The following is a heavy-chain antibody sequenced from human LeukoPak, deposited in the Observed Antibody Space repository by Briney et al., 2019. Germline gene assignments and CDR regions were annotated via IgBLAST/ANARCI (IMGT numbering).Heavy chain of an antibody. J-gene: IGHJ5*02. D-gene: IGHD3-9*01. V-gene: IGHV3-9*01. CDR1: GFTFDDYA. CDR3: AKDNYDILTGPNNWFDP. Sequence: GRSLRPSCAASGFTFDDYAMHWVRQAPGKGLEWVSGISWNSGSIGYADSVKGRFTISRDNAKNSLYLQMNSLRAEDTALYYCAKDNYDILTGPNNWFDPWGQGTLVTVSS. CDR2: ISWNSGSI.